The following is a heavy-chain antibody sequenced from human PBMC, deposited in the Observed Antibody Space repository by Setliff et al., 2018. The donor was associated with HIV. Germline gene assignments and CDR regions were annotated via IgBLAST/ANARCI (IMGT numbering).Heavy chain of an antibody. CDR3: ARGPPPSGMDV. J-gene: IGHJ6*04. CDR2: IYYSGSA. V-gene: IGHV4-39*07. Sequence: PSETLSLTCTVSGGSISSSSYYWGWIRQPPGKGLEWIGSIYYSGSAYYNPSLKSRITISVDTSKNQFSLKLSSVTAADTAGYYCARGPPPSGMDVWGKGTSVTSPQ. CDR1: GGSISSSSYY.